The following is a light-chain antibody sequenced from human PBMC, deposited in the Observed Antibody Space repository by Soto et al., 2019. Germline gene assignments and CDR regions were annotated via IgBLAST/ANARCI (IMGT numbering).Light chain of an antibody. CDR3: MQALQTLRALT. CDR2: LGS. CDR1: QSLLHSNGYNY. V-gene: IGKV2-28*01. Sequence: DIVMTQSPLSLPVTPGEPAYISCRSSQSLLHSNGYNYLDWYLQKPGQSPQLLIYLGSNRASGVPDRLSVSGSGTDFTLKISRVEAEDVWVYYCMQALQTLRALTFGGGTKVEIK. J-gene: IGKJ4*01.